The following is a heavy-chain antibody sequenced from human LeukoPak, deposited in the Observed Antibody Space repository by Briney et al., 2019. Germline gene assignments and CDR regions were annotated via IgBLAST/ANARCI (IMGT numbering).Heavy chain of an antibody. V-gene: IGHV3-21*01. CDR2: ISDSSSYK. CDR3: ARGGSYRPIDY. Sequence: GSLRLSCAASGFTFSSYKMNWVRQAPGRGLEWVSSISDSSSYKYYADSVKGRFTISRDNDKNSLYLQMNSLRAEDTAVYYCARGGSYRPIDYWGQGTLVTVSS. J-gene: IGHJ4*02. D-gene: IGHD3-16*02. CDR1: GFTFSSYK.